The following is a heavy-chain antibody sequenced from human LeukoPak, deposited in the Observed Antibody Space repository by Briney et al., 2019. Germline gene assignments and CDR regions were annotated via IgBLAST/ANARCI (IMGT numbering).Heavy chain of an antibody. Sequence: ASVEVSCKASGYTFTSYGISWVRQAPGQGLEWMGWISAYNGNTNYAQKLQGRVTMTTDTSTSTAYMELRSLRSDDTAVYYCAGTSGTTGTTDFDYWGQGTLVTVSS. CDR3: AGTSGTTGTTDFDY. CDR2: ISAYNGNT. V-gene: IGHV1-18*01. J-gene: IGHJ4*02. CDR1: GYTFTSYG. D-gene: IGHD1-1*01.